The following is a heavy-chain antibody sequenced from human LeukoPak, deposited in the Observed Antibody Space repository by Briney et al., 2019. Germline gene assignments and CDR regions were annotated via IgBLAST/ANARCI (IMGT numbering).Heavy chain of an antibody. D-gene: IGHD5-12*01. Sequence: ASVKVSCKASGYTFTSYGISWVRQAPGQGLEWMGWISAYNGNTNYAQKLQGRVTMTTDTSTSTAYMELRSLRSDDTAVYYCARVSLEWLRGPIGYLDYWGQGTLVTVSS. CDR3: ARVSLEWLRGPIGYLDY. CDR2: ISAYNGNT. V-gene: IGHV1-18*01. CDR1: GYTFTSYG. J-gene: IGHJ4*02.